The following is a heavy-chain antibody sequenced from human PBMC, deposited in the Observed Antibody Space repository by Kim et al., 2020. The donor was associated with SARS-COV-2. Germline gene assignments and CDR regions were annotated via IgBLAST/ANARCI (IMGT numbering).Heavy chain of an antibody. CDR3: AKDRYYYGSGSPFDY. Sequence: GGSLRLSCAASGFTFDDYAMHWVRQAPGKGLEWVSGISWNSGSIGYADSVKGRFTISRDNAKNSLYLQMNSLRAEETALYYCAKDRYYYGSGSPFDYWG. CDR2: ISWNSGSI. D-gene: IGHD3-10*01. CDR1: GFTFDDYA. V-gene: IGHV3-9*01. J-gene: IGHJ4*01.